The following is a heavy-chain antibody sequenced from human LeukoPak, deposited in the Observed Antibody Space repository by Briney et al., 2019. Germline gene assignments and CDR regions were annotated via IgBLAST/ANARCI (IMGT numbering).Heavy chain of an antibody. D-gene: IGHD2-15*01. CDR3: TRARYCSGGSCFAEY. CDR2: IYPGDPDT. J-gene: IGHJ4*02. CDR1: GYSFTTYW. V-gene: IGHV5-51*01. Sequence: GASLQISCKGSGYSFTTYWIGWGRQMPGKGREWMGIIYPGDPDTRYSPSFQGQVTISADKSSSTAYLQWSSLKASDTAMYYCTRARYCSGGSCFAEYWGQGTLVTVSS.